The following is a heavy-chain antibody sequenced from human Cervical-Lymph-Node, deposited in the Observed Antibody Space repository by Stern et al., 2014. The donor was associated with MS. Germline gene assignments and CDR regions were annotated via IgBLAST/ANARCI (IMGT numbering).Heavy chain of an antibody. J-gene: IGHJ4*02. CDR1: GFTFSPYS. V-gene: IGHV3-48*02. CDR3: ARDCRLRYFDG. Sequence: EDQLVESGGGLVQPGGSLRLSCAASGFTFSPYSMTWVRQVPGQGLEWVSYIDNSSSFKYYADSVKGRFTISRDNAKNSLYLQMHSLRDEDTAVYYCARDCRLRYFDGWGQGTLVAVSS. CDR2: IDNSSSFK. D-gene: IGHD3-9*01.